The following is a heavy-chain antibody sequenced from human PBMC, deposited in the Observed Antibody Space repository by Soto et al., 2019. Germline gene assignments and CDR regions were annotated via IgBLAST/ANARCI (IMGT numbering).Heavy chain of an antibody. CDR3: VRDQDTFGKAVFDS. CDR1: RCTGIRTY. D-gene: IGHD3-16*01. Sequence: GGRLRRSGATVRCTGIRTYLSWVRQVPGKRLEWVSVIYAGGDTFYADSVKGRFTISRDNSENTLYLHMNSLRPEDTAMYYCVRDQDTFGKAVFDSWGQGP. V-gene: IGHV3-66*01. J-gene: IGHJ4*02. CDR2: IYAGGDT.